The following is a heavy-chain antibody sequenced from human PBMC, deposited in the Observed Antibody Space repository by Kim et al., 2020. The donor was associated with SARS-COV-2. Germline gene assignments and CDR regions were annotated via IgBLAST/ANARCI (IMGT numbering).Heavy chain of an antibody. J-gene: IGHJ4*02. CDR2: ISYDGSNK. D-gene: IGHD3-10*01. CDR3: ARDRGFRGFGEPYDY. V-gene: IGHV3-30*04. Sequence: GGSLRLSCAASGFTFSSYAMHWVRQAPGKGLEWVAVISYDGSNKYYADSVKGRFTISRDNSKNTLYLQMNSLRAEDTAVYYCARDRGFRGFGEPYDYWGQGALVTVSS. CDR1: GFTFSSYA.